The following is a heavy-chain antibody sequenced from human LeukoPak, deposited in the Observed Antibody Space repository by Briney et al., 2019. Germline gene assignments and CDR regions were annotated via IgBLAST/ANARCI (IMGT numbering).Heavy chain of an antibody. D-gene: IGHD2-15*01. CDR1: GFTFSSYG. Sequence: GGSLRLSCAASGFTFSSYGMHWVRQAPGKGLEWVAVIWYDGSDKYYADSVKGRFTISRDNSKNTLYLQMGSLRAEDTAVYYCARFSGRNWGQGTLVTVSS. J-gene: IGHJ4*02. CDR2: IWYDGSDK. V-gene: IGHV3-33*01. CDR3: ARFSGRN.